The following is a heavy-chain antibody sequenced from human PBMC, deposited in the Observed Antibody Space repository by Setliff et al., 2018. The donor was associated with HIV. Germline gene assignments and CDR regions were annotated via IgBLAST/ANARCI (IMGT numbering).Heavy chain of an antibody. Sequence: ASVKVSCKASGFTLANNYIHWVRQAPGQGLEWMGWIDPNSGGTKYAQKFEGRVTMTRDTTVSTVYMELSRLISDDTAVYYCVRDRTHQNWGSRGYYYMDVWGKGATVT. CDR3: VRDRTHQNWGSRGYYYMDV. D-gene: IGHD7-27*01. CDR2: IDPNSGGT. CDR1: GFTLANNY. V-gene: IGHV1-2*02. J-gene: IGHJ6*03.